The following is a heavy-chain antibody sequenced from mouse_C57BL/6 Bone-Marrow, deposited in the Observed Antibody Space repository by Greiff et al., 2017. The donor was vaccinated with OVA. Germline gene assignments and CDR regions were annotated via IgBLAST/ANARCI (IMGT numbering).Heavy chain of an antibody. Sequence: VQLQQSGAELARPGASVKLSCKASGYTFTSYGISWVKQRTGQGLEWIGEIYPRSGNTYYNEKFKGKATLTADKSSSTAYMELRSLTSEDSAVYFCARYNYGSSSRDFDVWGTGTTVTVSS. V-gene: IGHV1-81*01. J-gene: IGHJ1*03. CDR1: GYTFTSYG. CDR3: ARYNYGSSSRDFDV. D-gene: IGHD1-1*01. CDR2: IYPRSGNT.